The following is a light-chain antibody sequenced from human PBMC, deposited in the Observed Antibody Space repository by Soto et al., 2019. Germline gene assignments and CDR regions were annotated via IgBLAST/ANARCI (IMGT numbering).Light chain of an antibody. V-gene: IGKV1-9*01. CDR2: AAA. CDR3: QQLNSYPLT. CDR1: QGISSY. Sequence: DIQLTQSPSFLSASVGDRVTITCRASQGISSYFAWYQQTPGKAPKLLIYAAATLQSGVPSRFSGRGAGTEFTLTISSLQPEDFATYYCQQLNSYPLTFGGGTKVAIK. J-gene: IGKJ4*01.